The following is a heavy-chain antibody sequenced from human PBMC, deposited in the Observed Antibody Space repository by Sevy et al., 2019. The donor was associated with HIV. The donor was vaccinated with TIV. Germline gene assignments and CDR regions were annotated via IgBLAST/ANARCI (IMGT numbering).Heavy chain of an antibody. J-gene: IGHJ3*02. CDR2: IYYTGTT. V-gene: IGHV4-59*01. CDR3: ARSPGGYVSSGTILADAFDI. CDR1: GGSISSYY. D-gene: IGHD6-13*01. Sequence: SETLSLTCTVSGGSISSYYWHWLRQTPGKGLEWTGFIYYTGTTNYNPSLNSGVTISVVSSKNQFSLKLSSVTAADTAVYYCARSPGGYVSSGTILADAFDIWGQGTMVTVSS.